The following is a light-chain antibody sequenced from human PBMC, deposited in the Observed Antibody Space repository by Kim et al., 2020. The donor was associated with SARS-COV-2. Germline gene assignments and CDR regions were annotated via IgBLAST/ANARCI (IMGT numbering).Light chain of an antibody. Sequence: DSQMTQSPSTLSAFVGDRVTMTCRASQSVDGWLAWYQQKPGKAPRLLIYQASKLASGVPSRFSGSGSGTDFTLTVSNLQSDDSAVYYCKQYETYWTFGPGTKVDIK. CDR2: QAS. J-gene: IGKJ1*01. CDR1: QSVDGW. V-gene: IGKV1-5*03. CDR3: KQYETYWT.